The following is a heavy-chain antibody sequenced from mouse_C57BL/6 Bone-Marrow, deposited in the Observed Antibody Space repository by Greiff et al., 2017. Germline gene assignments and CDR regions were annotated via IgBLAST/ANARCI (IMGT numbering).Heavy chain of an antibody. CDR1: GFNIKDYY. Sequence: VQLQQSGAELVRPGASVKLSCTASGFNIKDYYMHWVKQRPEQGLEWIGWIDPENGDTEYASKFQGKATITADTSSNTAYLQLSSLTSEDTAVDYCSACWLLPLEAMDYWGQGTSVTVSS. CDR3: SACWLLPLEAMDY. J-gene: IGHJ4*01. D-gene: IGHD2-3*01. CDR2: IDPENGDT. V-gene: IGHV14-4*01.